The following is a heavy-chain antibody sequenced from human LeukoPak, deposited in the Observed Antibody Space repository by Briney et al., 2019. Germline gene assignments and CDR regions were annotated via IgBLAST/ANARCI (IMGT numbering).Heavy chain of an antibody. CDR3: ADLRLEG. J-gene: IGHJ4*02. CDR1: GFAFSTYW. Sequence: GGSLRLSCAASGFAFSTYWMTWVRQAPGKGLEWVANIKQDGSEKYYVDSVKGRFTISRDNAKNSLYLRMNSLRVEDTAVYFCADLRLEGWGQGTLVTVSS. V-gene: IGHV3-7*01. D-gene: IGHD3-16*01. CDR2: IKQDGSEK.